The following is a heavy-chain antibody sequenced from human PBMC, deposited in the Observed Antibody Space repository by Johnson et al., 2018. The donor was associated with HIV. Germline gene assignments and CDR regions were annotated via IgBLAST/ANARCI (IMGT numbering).Heavy chain of an antibody. J-gene: IGHJ3*02. CDR3: AKDRGSALAQLPIFPSAFDI. D-gene: IGHD6-6*01. CDR2: ISYDGSNK. Sequence: QVQLVESGGGVVQPGRSLRLSCAASGFTFSSYAMHWVRQAPGKGLEWVAVISYDGSNKYYADSVTGRFTISRDNSKNTLYLQMNSLRAEDTAVYYCAKDRGSALAQLPIFPSAFDIWGQGTMVTVSS. CDR1: GFTFSSYA. V-gene: IGHV3-30-3*01.